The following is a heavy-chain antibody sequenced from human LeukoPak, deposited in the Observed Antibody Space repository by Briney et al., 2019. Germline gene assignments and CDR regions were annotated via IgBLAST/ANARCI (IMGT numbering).Heavy chain of an antibody. CDR2: INHGGNT. CDR3: ARHRYDILTGYSPRFDY. V-gene: IGHV4-34*01. CDR1: GGSFTGYY. Sequence: PSETLSLTCTVSGGSFTGYYWSWIRLTPGKGLEWIGEINHGGNTNYTPSLKSRVTISVDTSKNQFSLKLSSVTAADTAVYYCARHRYDILTGYSPRFDYWGQGTLVTVSS. J-gene: IGHJ4*02. D-gene: IGHD3-9*01.